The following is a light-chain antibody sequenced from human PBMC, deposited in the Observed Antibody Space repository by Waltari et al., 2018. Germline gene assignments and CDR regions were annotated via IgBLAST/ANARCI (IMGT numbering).Light chain of an antibody. CDR1: SSDVGSYNV. CDR2: GVT. V-gene: IGLV2-23*02. Sequence: QSALTQPASVSGSPGQSITMSCTGTSSDVGSYNVVSWYQQHPGKAPKLMIYGVTERPSGVSNRFSGSKSGNTASLTISWLQPEDEAEYYCCSYAGSSTVFGGGTHLTVL. CDR3: CSYAGSSTV. J-gene: IGLJ7*01.